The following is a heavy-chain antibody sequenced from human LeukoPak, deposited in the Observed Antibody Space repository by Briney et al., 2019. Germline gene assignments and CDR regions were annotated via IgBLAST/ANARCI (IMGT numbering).Heavy chain of an antibody. Sequence: GGPLRLSCAASGFTFSSYSMNWVRQAPGKGLEWVSSISSSSSYICYADSVKGRFAISRDNAKNSLYLQMNSLRAEDSAVYCCARDPAEYSSSWYSRNFDYWGQGTLVTVSS. D-gene: IGHD6-13*01. J-gene: IGHJ4*02. CDR1: GFTFSSYS. CDR2: ISSSSSYI. V-gene: IGHV3-21*01. CDR3: ARDPAEYSSSWYSRNFDY.